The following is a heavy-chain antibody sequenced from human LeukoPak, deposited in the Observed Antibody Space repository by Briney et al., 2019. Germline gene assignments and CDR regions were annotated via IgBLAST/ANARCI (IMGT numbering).Heavy chain of an antibody. D-gene: IGHD5-24*01. V-gene: IGHV3-21*01. J-gene: IGHJ4*02. Sequence: GGSLRLSCAASGFTFSSYSMNWVRQAPGKGLEWVSSISSSSSYIYYADSVKGRFTISRDNAKNSLYVQMDSLRAEDTAVYYCARDRWLQSQRYFDYWGQGILVTVSS. CDR1: GFTFSSYS. CDR3: ARDRWLQSQRYFDY. CDR2: ISSSSSYI.